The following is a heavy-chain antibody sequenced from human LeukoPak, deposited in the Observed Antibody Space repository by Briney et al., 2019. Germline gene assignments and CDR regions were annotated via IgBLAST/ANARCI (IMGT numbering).Heavy chain of an antibody. D-gene: IGHD3-9*01. J-gene: IGHJ5*02. CDR3: ARVAKYYDILTGRNWFDP. V-gene: IGHV4-39*07. Sequence: SETLSLTCTVSGGSISSSSYYWGWIRQPPGKGLEWIGSIYYSGSTYYNPSLKSRVTISVDTSKNQFSLKLSSVTAADTAVYYCARVAKYYDILTGRNWFDPWGQGTLVTVSS. CDR2: IYYSGST. CDR1: GGSISSSSYY.